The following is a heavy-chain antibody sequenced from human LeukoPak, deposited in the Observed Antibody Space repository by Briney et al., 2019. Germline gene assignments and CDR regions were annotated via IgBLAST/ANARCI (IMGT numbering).Heavy chain of an antibody. V-gene: IGHV3-64D*06. D-gene: IGHD6-19*01. CDR2: ISSNGGST. CDR3: VKGSGSGWYGS. CDR1: GFTFNKYA. J-gene: IGHJ5*02. Sequence: GGSLRLSCEASGFTFNKYAMTWVRQAPGKGLEWVSAISSNGGSTYYADSVKGRFTISRDNSKNTLYLQMSSLRAEDTTVYYCVKGSGSGWYGSWGQGTLVTVSS.